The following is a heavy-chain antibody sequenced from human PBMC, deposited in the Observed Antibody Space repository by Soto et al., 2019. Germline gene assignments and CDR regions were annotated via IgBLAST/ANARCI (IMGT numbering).Heavy chain of an antibody. V-gene: IGHV3-21*01. CDR3: AREVNYDSSGYYYHFVDYGMDV. CDR2: ISSSSSYI. CDR1: VFTFSSYS. Sequence: PAGCLRLSCASSVFTFSSYSMNGVRKAPGTGLSWVSSISSSSSYIYYADSVKGRFTISRDNAKNSLYLQMNSLRAEDTAVYYCAREVNYDSSGYYYHFVDYGMDVWGQGTTVPFSS. D-gene: IGHD3-22*01. J-gene: IGHJ6*02.